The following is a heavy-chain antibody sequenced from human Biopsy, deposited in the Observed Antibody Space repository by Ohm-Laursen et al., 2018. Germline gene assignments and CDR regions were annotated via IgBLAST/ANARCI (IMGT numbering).Heavy chain of an antibody. CDR3: ARVEAGTYDALDI. CDR1: GGPMTGYE. CDR2: IYYSGGT. J-gene: IGHJ3*02. D-gene: IGHD1-26*01. V-gene: IGHV4-59*01. Sequence: GTLSLTCSVSGGPMTGYEWSWIRLAPGKGLEWIGYIYYSGGTKYNPSLASRVTFSVDMSKSQLSLKLYSVTAADTAVYYCARVEAGTYDALDIWGQGTLVAVSA.